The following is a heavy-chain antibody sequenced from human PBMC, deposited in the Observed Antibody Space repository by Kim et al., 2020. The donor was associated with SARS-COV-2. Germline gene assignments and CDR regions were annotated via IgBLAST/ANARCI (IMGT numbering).Heavy chain of an antibody. Sequence: YEDPVKGRFTISRDNAKNSLYLQMNSLRAEDTAVYYCARADGDTSDAFDIWGQGTMVTVSS. J-gene: IGHJ3*02. V-gene: IGHV3-48*03. CDR3: ARADGDTSDAFDI. D-gene: IGHD2-2*02.